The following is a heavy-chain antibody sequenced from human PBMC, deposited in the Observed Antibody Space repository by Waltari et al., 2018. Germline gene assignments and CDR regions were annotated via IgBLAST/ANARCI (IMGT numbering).Heavy chain of an antibody. Sequence: QVQLVQSGAEVKKPGASVKVSCKASGYTFTSYAMHWVRQAPGQRLELMGWINAGNGNTKYSQKFQGRVTITRDTSASTAYMELSSLRSEDTAVYYCARVGIAAAGSYYYYGMDVWGQGTTVTVSS. CDR2: INAGNGNT. J-gene: IGHJ6*02. D-gene: IGHD6-13*01. CDR1: GYTFTSYA. V-gene: IGHV1-3*01. CDR3: ARVGIAAAGSYYYYGMDV.